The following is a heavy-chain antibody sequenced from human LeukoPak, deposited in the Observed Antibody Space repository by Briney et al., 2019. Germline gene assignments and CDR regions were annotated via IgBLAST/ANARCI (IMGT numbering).Heavy chain of an antibody. CDR3: ARETSQKGAHYMDV. Sequence: ASVKVSCKAFGYTFTSNYMHWVRQAPGQGPEWMEVISPSGGSTTYAQKFQGRVTLTRDMSTSTDYLELSSLRSEDTAVYYCARETSQKGAHYMDVWGKGTTVTISS. V-gene: IGHV1-46*01. CDR1: GYTFTSNY. D-gene: IGHD3-16*01. J-gene: IGHJ6*03. CDR2: ISPSGGST.